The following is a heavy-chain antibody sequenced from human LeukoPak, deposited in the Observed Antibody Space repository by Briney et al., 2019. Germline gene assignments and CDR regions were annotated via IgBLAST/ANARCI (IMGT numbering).Heavy chain of an antibody. Sequence: GASVKVSCKASGGTFSSYAISWVRQAPGQGLEWMGGIIPIFGTANYAQKFQGRVTITADKSTSTAYMELSSLRSEDTAVYYCARRAYDFWSGYYWGNFDYWGQGTLVTVSS. J-gene: IGHJ4*02. D-gene: IGHD3-3*01. CDR1: GGTFSSYA. V-gene: IGHV1-69*06. CDR2: IIPIFGTA. CDR3: ARRAYDFWSGYYWGNFDY.